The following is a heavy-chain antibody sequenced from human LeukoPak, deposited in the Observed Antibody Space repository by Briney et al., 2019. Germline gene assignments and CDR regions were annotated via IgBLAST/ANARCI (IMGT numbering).Heavy chain of an antibody. CDR1: GGSISSYY. Sequence: PSETLSLTRTVSGGSISSYYWSWIRQPAGKGLEWIGRIYTSGSTNYNPSLKSRVTMSVDTSKNQFSLKLSSVTAADTAVYYCARAPRAIAAAGYFDYWGQGTLVTVSS. CDR3: ARAPRAIAAAGYFDY. V-gene: IGHV4-4*07. J-gene: IGHJ4*02. CDR2: IYTSGST. D-gene: IGHD6-13*01.